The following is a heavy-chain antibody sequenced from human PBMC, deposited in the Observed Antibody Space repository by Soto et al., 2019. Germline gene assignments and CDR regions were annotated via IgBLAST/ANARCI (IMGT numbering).Heavy chain of an antibody. D-gene: IGHD3-22*01. CDR2: INAGNGNT. CDR3: AREDYDSSGYYYKGFDP. Sequence: GASVKVSCKASGYTFTSYAMHLVRLAPGQRLEWMGWINAGNGNTKYSQKFQGRVTITRDTSASTAYMELSSLRSEDTAVYYCAREDYDSSGYYYKGFDPWGQGTLVTVSS. CDR1: GYTFTSYA. J-gene: IGHJ5*02. V-gene: IGHV1-3*01.